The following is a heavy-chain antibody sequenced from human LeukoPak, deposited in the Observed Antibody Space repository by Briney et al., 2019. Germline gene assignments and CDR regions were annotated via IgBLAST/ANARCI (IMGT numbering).Heavy chain of an antibody. CDR2: IIPIFGTA. V-gene: IGHV1-69*13. J-gene: IGHJ6*03. Sequence: SVKVSCKASGGTFSSYAISWVRQAPGQGLEWMGGIIPIFGTANYAQKFQGRVTITADESTSTAYMEPSSLRSEDTAVYYCARDLGSGSYLGNNYYYYYYMDVWGKGTTVTVSS. CDR1: GGTFSSYA. CDR3: ARDLGSGSYLGNNYYYYYYMDV. D-gene: IGHD1-26*01.